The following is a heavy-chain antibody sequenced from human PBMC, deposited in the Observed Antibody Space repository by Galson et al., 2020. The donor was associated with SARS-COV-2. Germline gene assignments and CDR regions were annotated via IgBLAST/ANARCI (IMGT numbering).Heavy chain of an antibody. CDR2: IYTSGST. D-gene: IGHD3-22*01. V-gene: IGHV4-61*02. CDR1: VGSISSGSYY. J-gene: IGHJ6*02. Sequence: SETLSLTCTVSVGSISSGSYYWSWIRQPAGKGLEWIGRIYTSGSTNYNPSLKSRVTISVDTSKNQFSLKLSSVTAADTAVYYCARGFEGVSGYYYYYYGMDVWGQGTTVTVSS. CDR3: ARGFEGVSGYYYYYYGMDV.